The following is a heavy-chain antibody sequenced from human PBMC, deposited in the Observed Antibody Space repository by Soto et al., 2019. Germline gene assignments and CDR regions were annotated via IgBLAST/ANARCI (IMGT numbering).Heavy chain of an antibody. CDR1: GFTFSSYS. V-gene: IGHV3-21*01. D-gene: IGHD4-17*01. CDR3: AREVLGYGGNTFDY. Sequence: GGSLRLSCAASGFTFSSYSMNWVRQAPGKGLEWVSSISSSSSYIYYADSVKGRFTIPRDNAKNSLYLQMNSLRAEDTAVYYCAREVLGYGGNTFDYWGQGTLVTVSS. J-gene: IGHJ4*02. CDR2: ISSSSSYI.